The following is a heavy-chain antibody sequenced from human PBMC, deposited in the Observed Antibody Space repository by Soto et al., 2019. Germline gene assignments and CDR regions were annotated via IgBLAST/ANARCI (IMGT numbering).Heavy chain of an antibody. D-gene: IGHD3-10*01. CDR1: GFTFRTYG. V-gene: IGHV3-30*18. Sequence: QVQLVESGGGVVQPGRSLRLSCAASGFTFRTYGMHWVRKPPGKGLEWVAFISYDGSNKYYADSVRGRFTISRDNSKNTLYLQMNSLRAEDTAVYYCAKDPPETGYYFDSWGQGTLVTVSS. CDR3: AKDPPETGYYFDS. J-gene: IGHJ4*02. CDR2: ISYDGSNK.